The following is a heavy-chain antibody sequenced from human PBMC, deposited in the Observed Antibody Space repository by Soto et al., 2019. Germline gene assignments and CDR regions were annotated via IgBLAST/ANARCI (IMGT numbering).Heavy chain of an antibody. CDR1: GYTFTSYA. D-gene: IGHD3-9*01. CDR3: AGGFDWLRPYAFDI. Sequence: ASVKVSCKASGYTFTSYAMHWVRQAPGQRLEWMGWINAGNGNTKYSQKFQGRVTITRDTSASTAYMELSSLRSEDTAVYYCAGGFDWLRPYAFDIRGQGTMVTVSS. J-gene: IGHJ3*02. V-gene: IGHV1-3*01. CDR2: INAGNGNT.